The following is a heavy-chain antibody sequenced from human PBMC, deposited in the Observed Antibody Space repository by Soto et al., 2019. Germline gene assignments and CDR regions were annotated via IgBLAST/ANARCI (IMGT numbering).Heavy chain of an antibody. J-gene: IGHJ6*03. CDR3: ATRGGPYNLYYYYYMDV. D-gene: IGHD1-1*01. CDR1: GGTFSSYT. CDR2: IIPILGIA. V-gene: IGHV1-69*02. Sequence: QVQLVQSGAEVKKPGSSVKVSCKASGGTFSSYTISWVRQAPGQGLEWMGRIIPILGIANYAQKFQGRVTITADKSTSTAYMELSSLGSEDTAVYYCATRGGPYNLYYYYYMDVWGKGTTFTVSS.